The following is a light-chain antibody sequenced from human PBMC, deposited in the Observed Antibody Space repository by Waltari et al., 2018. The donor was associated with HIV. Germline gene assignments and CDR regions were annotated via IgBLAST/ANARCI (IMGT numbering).Light chain of an antibody. V-gene: IGLV1-40*01. CDR3: QSYDSSLSSVL. Sequence: VHWYQHLPASAPKLLIFGSTNRPFGVPDRFSGSKSDTSASLAITALQAEDEADYYCQSYDSSLSSVLFGGGTKLTVL. J-gene: IGLJ3*02. CDR2: GST.